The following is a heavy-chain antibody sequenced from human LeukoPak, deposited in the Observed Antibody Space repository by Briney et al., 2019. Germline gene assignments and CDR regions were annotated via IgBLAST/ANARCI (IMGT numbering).Heavy chain of an antibody. J-gene: IGHJ5*02. V-gene: IGHV4-4*07. CDR1: GGSISSYY. D-gene: IGHD4-17*01. CDR3: ARDDHYGDYPNWFDP. CDR2: IYTSGST. Sequence: SETLSLTCTVSGGSISSYYWSWIRQPAGKGLEWIGRIYTSGSTNYNPSLKSRVTTSVDTSKNQFSLKLSSVTAADTAVYYCARDDHYGDYPNWFDPWGQGTLVTVSS.